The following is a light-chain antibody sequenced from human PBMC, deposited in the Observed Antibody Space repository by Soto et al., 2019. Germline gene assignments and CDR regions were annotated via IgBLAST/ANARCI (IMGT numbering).Light chain of an antibody. CDR2: EVN. CDR1: SSDVGGYNY. Sequence: QSALTQPASVSGSLGQSITISCTGTSSDVGGYNYVSWYQQHPGKVPKLMIYEVNNRPSGVSNRFSGSKSANTASLTISGLQADDEADYYCSSFTSTSTQGFGGGTKLTVL. V-gene: IGLV2-14*01. CDR3: SSFTSTSTQG. J-gene: IGLJ3*02.